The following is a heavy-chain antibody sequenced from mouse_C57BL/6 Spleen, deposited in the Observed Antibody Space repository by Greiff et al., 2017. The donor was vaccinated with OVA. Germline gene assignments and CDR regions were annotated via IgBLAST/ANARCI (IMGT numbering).Heavy chain of an antibody. J-gene: IGHJ3*01. V-gene: IGHV1-55*01. D-gene: IGHD1-1*01. CDR1: GYTFTSYW. CDR3: ARSTGGSSSWFAY. Sequence: QVQLQQPGAELVKPGASVKMSCKASGYTFTSYWITWVKQRPGQGLEWIGDIYPGSGSTNYNEKFKSKATLTVDTSSSTAYMQLSSLTSEDSAVYFCARSTGGSSSWFAYWGQGTLVTVSA. CDR2: IYPGSGST.